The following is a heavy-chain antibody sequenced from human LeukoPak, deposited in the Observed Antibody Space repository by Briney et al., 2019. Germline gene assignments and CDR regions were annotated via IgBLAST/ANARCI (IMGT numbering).Heavy chain of an antibody. V-gene: IGHV4-59*01. CDR3: AREEVPHGFDI. Sequence: SETLSLTCTVSGGSISSYYWSWIRQPPGKGLEWIGYIYYSGSTNHNPSLKSRVTMSLDTSKNQFSLKLSSVTAADTAVYYCAREEVPHGFDIWGQGTMVTVSS. CDR2: IYYSGST. CDR1: GGSISSYY. J-gene: IGHJ3*02.